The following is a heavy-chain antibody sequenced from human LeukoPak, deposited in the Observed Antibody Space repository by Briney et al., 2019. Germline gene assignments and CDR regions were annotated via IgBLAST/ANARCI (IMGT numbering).Heavy chain of an antibody. CDR2: SYPGAGNT. CDR3: AREGPSTYYFDE. J-gene: IGHJ4*02. V-gene: IGHV1-46*01. CDR1: GYTVINYY. Sequence: ASVKLSCKASGYTVINYYMHWVRQAPGQGLEWMGISYPGAGNTNYAQRFQGRVSMTRDTSTSTVYMELTSLRSEDTAVYYCAREGPSTYYFDEWGQGTLVTVSA.